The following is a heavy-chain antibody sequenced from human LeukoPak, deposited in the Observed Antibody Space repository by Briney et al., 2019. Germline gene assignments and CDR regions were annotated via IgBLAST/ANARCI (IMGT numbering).Heavy chain of an antibody. CDR3: ARDQGGGWYDY. CDR1: GGSIRNYY. CDR2: IHTSGST. V-gene: IGHV4-4*07. J-gene: IGHJ4*02. D-gene: IGHD6-19*01. Sequence: LETLSLTCIVSGGSIRNYYWSWIRQPAGKGLEWIGRIHTSGSTNYSPSLKSRLTMSVDMSKNQFSLKLSSVTAADTAVYYCARDQGGGWYDYWGQGTLVTVSS.